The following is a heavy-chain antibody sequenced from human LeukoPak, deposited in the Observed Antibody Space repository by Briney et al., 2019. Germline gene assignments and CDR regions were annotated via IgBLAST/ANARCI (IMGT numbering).Heavy chain of an antibody. D-gene: IGHD3-22*01. CDR3: ARGGSSGFYNHFDS. Sequence: GGSLRLSCATSALTFSSDAMSWVRQAPGKGLGWVSTISGSGGTTYYADSVKGRVTISRDNSKNTLYLQMKSLRAEDTAVYYCARGGSSGFYNHFDSWGQGTLVTVSS. CDR1: ALTFSSDA. V-gene: IGHV3-23*01. J-gene: IGHJ4*02. CDR2: ISGSGGTT.